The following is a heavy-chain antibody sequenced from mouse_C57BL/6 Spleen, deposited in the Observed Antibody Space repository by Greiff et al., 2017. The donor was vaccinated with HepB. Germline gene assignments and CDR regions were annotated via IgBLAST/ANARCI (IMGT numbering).Heavy chain of an antibody. Sequence: VKLQESGAELVRPGASVTLSCKASGYTFTDYEMHWVKQTPVHGLEWIGAIDPETGGTAYNQKFKGKAILTADKSSSTAYMELRSLTSEDSAVYYCTRKDYGNYGWFAYWGQGTLVTVSA. J-gene: IGHJ3*01. V-gene: IGHV1-15*01. CDR2: IDPETGGT. CDR3: TRKDYGNYGWFAY. CDR1: GYTFTDYE. D-gene: IGHD2-1*01.